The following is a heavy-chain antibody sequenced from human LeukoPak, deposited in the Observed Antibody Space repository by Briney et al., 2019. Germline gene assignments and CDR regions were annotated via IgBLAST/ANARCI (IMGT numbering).Heavy chain of an antibody. D-gene: IGHD5-12*01. CDR3: AKGSPTWIDY. CDR2: IWYGGSNK. CDR1: GFTFSSYG. V-gene: IGHV3-30*02. Sequence: GGSLRLSCAASGFTFSSYGMHWVRQAPGKGLEWVAVIWYGGSNKYYADSVKGRFTISRDNSKNTLYLQMNSLRAEDTAVYYCAKGSPTWIDYWGQGTLVTVSS. J-gene: IGHJ4*02.